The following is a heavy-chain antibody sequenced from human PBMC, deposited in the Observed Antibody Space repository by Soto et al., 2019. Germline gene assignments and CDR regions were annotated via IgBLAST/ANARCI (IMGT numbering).Heavy chain of an antibody. V-gene: IGHV3-33*01. CDR1: GFTFSSYG. Sequence: QVQLVESGGGVVQPGRSLRLSCAASGFTFSSYGMHWVRQAPGKGLEWVAVIWYDGSNKYYADSVKGRFTISRDNSKNTLYLQMNSRRAEDTAVYYCARDAGEDAFDIWGQGTMVTVSS. CDR3: ARDAGEDAFDI. J-gene: IGHJ3*02. CDR2: IWYDGSNK. D-gene: IGHD7-27*01.